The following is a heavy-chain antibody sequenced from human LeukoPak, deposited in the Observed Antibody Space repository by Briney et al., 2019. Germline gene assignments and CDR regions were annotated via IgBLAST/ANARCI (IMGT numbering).Heavy chain of an antibody. V-gene: IGHV3-23*01. CDR1: GFTFSSYA. CDR3: AKEGSSRDGYNYFDY. J-gene: IGHJ4*02. D-gene: IGHD5-24*01. CDR2: IGGSGGST. Sequence: GGSLRLSCAASGFTFSSYAMHWVRQAPGKGLEWVSAIGGSGGSTYYADSVKGRFTISRDNSKNTLYLQMNSLRAEDTAVYCCAKEGSSRDGYNYFDYWGQGTLVTVSS.